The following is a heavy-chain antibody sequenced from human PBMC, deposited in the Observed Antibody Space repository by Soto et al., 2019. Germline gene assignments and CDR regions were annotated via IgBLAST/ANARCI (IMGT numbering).Heavy chain of an antibody. Sequence: QVQLVQSGAEVKKPGSSVKVSCKAAGGTLNKHAITWVRRAPGQVLEWLGGIIPMFGIPNYPQKFQGRVTITADDSTNTSHMELHSLTSDDTAVYYCARGGTSGWLKGAYDVWGQGTMVTVSS. CDR3: ARGGTSGWLKGAYDV. CDR2: IIPMFGIP. D-gene: IGHD6-13*01. CDR1: GGTLNKHA. V-gene: IGHV1-69*01. J-gene: IGHJ3*01.